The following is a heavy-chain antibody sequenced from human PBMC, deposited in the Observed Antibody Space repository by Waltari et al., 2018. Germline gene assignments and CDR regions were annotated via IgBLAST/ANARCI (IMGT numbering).Heavy chain of an antibody. CDR1: GGSISSSNW. CDR3: AQYCSGGSCYDNTLGY. Sequence: QVQLQESGPGLVKPSGTLSLTCAVSGGSISSSNWWSWVRQPPGKGLEWIGEIYHSGSTNDNPSLKSQVTISVDKSKNQFSLKLSSVTAADTAVYYCAQYCSGGSCYDNTLGYWGQGTLVTVSS. V-gene: IGHV4-4*02. D-gene: IGHD2-15*01. CDR2: IYHSGST. J-gene: IGHJ4*02.